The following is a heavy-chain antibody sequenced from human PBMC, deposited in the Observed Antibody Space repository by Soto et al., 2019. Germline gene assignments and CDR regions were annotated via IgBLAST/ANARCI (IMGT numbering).Heavy chain of an antibody. CDR3: TSDTARAYYGMDV. CDR2: ISGSGGST. CDR1: GFTFSSYA. D-gene: IGHD5-18*01. Sequence: PGGSLILSCAASGFTFSSYAMSWVRQAPGKGLEWVSAISGSGGSTYYADSVKGRFTISRDNSKNTLYLQMNSLRAEDTAVYYCTSDTARAYYGMDVWGQGTTVTVSS. J-gene: IGHJ6*02. V-gene: IGHV3-23*01.